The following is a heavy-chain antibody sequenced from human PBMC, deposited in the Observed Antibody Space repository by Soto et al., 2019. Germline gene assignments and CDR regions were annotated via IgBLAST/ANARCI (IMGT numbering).Heavy chain of an antibody. CDR1: GGSFSGHS. J-gene: IGHJ5*01. CDR2: INHSGRV. D-gene: IGHD3-22*01. CDR3: STRAYDTNGYYRFDP. V-gene: IGHV4-34*01. Sequence: SETLSLTCAVYGGSFSGHSWTWIRQSPGKGLEWIGDINHSGRVNYSPSLRSRVTISLDTSKNQFSLTLSAVTAADTAMYYCSTRAYDTNGYYRFDPWGQGTLVTVSS.